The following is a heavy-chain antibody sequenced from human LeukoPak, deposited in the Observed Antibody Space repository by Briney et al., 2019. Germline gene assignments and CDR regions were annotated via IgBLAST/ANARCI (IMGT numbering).Heavy chain of an antibody. J-gene: IGHJ4*02. D-gene: IGHD3-10*01. CDR2: INPRSGDT. Sequence: SVKVSCKTSGYSFINYYMHWVRQAPGQGPEWMGRINPRSGDTNYAQKFQGRVTMTRDTSISTAYMELNRLRSDDTAVYFCVPSASASYFDYWGQGTLVTVSS. CDR3: VPSASASYFDY. CDR1: GYSFINYY. V-gene: IGHV1-2*02.